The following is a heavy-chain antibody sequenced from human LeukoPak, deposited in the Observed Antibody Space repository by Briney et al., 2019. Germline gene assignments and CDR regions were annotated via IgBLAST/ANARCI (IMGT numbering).Heavy chain of an antibody. Sequence: PGGSLRLSCAASGFSLSSYGMHWVRQAPGKGLEWVAVLWFDESNQYYADSVRGRFIISRDNSKNTLYLHMNSLRAEDTAVYYCAREGVPAATLNWFDPWGQGTLVTVSS. D-gene: IGHD2-2*01. CDR3: AREGVPAATLNWFDP. CDR2: LWFDESNQ. CDR1: GFSLSSYG. J-gene: IGHJ5*02. V-gene: IGHV3-33*01.